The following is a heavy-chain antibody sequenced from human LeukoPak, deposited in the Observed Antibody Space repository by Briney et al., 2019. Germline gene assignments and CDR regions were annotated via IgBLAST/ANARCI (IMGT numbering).Heavy chain of an antibody. V-gene: IGHV4-34*01. Sequence: SETLCLSXXVXGXXFSGYDLSWIRQAPGKGLEWVWEISGSGGSNYNPSLKSRVTILVDRSKNQFSMKLSSVTAADTAVYYCAKFYGDYSPDWFDPWGQGTLVTVSS. J-gene: IGHJ5*02. D-gene: IGHD4-17*01. CDR2: ISGSGGS. CDR3: AKFYGDYSPDWFDP. CDR1: GXXFSGYD.